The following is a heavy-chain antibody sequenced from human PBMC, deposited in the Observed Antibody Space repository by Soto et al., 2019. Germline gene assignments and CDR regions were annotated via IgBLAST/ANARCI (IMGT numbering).Heavy chain of an antibody. CDR3: SRDPIVVVVAATNGLDY. Sequence: QVQLVESGGGLVKPGGSLRLSCAASGFTFSDYYMSWIRQAPGKGLEWVSYISSSGSTIYYADSVKGRFTISRDTAKNSLYLQMNSLRAEDTAVYYCSRDPIVVVVAATNGLDYWGQGTLVTVSS. V-gene: IGHV3-11*01. CDR2: ISSSGSTI. CDR1: GFTFSDYY. D-gene: IGHD2-15*01. J-gene: IGHJ4*02.